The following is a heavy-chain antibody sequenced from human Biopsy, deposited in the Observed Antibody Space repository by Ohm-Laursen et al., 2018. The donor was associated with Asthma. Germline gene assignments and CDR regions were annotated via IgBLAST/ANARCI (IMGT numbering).Heavy chain of an antibody. CDR2: IMTVFGIT. J-gene: IGHJ6*02. Sequence: SVKVSCKAPGGTLSNFAISWVRQAPGQGLEWLGGIMTVFGITNYAQKVQGRVTITADESTSTAYMEVTSLRSEDTAIYYCSRCQVGYSSGWSLLLKKIYYSGMDVWGQGTAVTVSS. CDR3: SRCQVGYSSGWSLLLKKIYYSGMDV. D-gene: IGHD6-19*01. V-gene: IGHV1-69*13. CDR1: GGTLSNFA.